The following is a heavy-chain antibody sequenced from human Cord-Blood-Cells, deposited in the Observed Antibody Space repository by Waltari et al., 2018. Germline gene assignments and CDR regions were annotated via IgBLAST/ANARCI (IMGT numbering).Heavy chain of an antibody. J-gene: IGHJ6*03. Sequence: QVQLQESGPGLVKPSETLSLTCTVSGGSISSYYWSWLRQPAGKGLEWIGRIYTSGSTTYNPSLKSRVTMSVDTSKNQFSLKLSSVTAADTAVYYCARVQSDSSSWYYYYYYMDVWGKGTTVTVSS. V-gene: IGHV4-4*07. CDR3: ARVQSDSSSWYYYYYYMDV. D-gene: IGHD6-13*01. CDR2: IYTSGST. CDR1: GGSISSYY.